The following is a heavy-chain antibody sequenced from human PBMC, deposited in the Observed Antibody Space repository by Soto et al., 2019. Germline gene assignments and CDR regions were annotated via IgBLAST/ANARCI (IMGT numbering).Heavy chain of an antibody. D-gene: IGHD3-3*01. V-gene: IGHV4-39*01. CDR2: IYYSGST. CDR1: GGSISSSSHY. CDR3: ARHRIGNYDFWSGYYQKDIPYYYYMDV. Sequence: PSETLSLTCTVSGGSISSSSHYWGWIRQPPGKGLEWIGSIYYSGSTYYNPSLKSRVTISVDTSKNQFSLKLSSVTAADTAVYYCARHRIGNYDFWSGYYQKDIPYYYYMDVWGKGTTVTVSS. J-gene: IGHJ6*03.